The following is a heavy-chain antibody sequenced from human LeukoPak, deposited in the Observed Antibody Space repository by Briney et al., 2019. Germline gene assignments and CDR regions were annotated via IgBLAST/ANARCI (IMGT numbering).Heavy chain of an antibody. CDR1: GFSLSSSGMG. CDR2: IYWNDEK. V-gene: IGHV2-5*01. CDR3: AHVLNFEFWSGRPRADTFVI. Sequence: ESGPTLVEPTQTLTLTCTFSGFSLSSSGMGVGWIRQPPGKALEWLAHIYWNDEKRYNPSLDSRLTITDGTSKNQVVLTMTNMDPVDTATYYCAHVLNFEFWSGRPRADTFVIWGQGTMVTVSS. D-gene: IGHD3-3*01. J-gene: IGHJ3*02.